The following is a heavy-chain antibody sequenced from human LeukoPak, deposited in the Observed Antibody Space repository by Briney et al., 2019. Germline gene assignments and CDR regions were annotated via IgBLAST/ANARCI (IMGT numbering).Heavy chain of an antibody. CDR1: GFTFSSYG. CDR3: AKDRWGGSGSYSHFDY. J-gene: IGHJ4*02. Sequence: PGGSLRLSCAASGFTFSSYGMHWVRQAPGKGLEWVAFIRYDGSNKYYADSVKGRFTISRDNSKNTLYLQMNSLRAGDTAVYYCAKDRWGGSGSYSHFDYWGQGTLVTVSS. D-gene: IGHD3-10*01. V-gene: IGHV3-30*02. CDR2: IRYDGSNK.